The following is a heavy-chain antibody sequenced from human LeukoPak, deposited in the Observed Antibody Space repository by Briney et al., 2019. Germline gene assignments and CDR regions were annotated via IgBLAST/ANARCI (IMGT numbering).Heavy chain of an antibody. V-gene: IGHV4-31*03. CDR1: GGSIVNSDYF. D-gene: IGHD6-13*01. J-gene: IGHJ5*02. Sequence: SEPLSLPCTVSGGSIVNSDYFWSWIRQGPGKGLGWIGYIHFSGSTSYHPSLRSRLTMPVETSKNHLSLKLTSVTPAHTSVYYCARDANAIAASTYCSLFPCGQGTLVTVSS. CDR2: IHFSGST. CDR3: ARDANAIAASTYCSLFP.